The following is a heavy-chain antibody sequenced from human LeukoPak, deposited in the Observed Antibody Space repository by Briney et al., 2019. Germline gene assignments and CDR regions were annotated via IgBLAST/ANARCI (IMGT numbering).Heavy chain of an antibody. CDR1: GFTFSDYY. D-gene: IGHD1-26*01. V-gene: IGHV3-11*04. Sequence: PGGSLRLSCAASGFTFSDYYMSWIRQTPGKGLEWISYISSSGSSIQYADSVRGRFTISRDNAKTSLYPQMNSLRVEDTSVYYCARSPVWELPDYWAREPWSPSPQ. J-gene: IGHJ4*02. CDR2: ISSSGSSI. CDR3: ARSPVWELPDY.